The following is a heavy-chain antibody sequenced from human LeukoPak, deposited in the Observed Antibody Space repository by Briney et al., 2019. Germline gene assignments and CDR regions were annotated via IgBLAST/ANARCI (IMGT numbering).Heavy chain of an antibody. CDR1: GFTFSSYW. CDR2: IKEDGSEE. Sequence: PGGSLRLSCTASGFTFSSYWMSWVRQAPGKGLEWVANIKEDGSEEYYVDSVTGRFTVSRDNAKNSLYLQMNSLRAEDTAVYYCARVGVITMVRGVFDYWGQGTLVTVSS. D-gene: IGHD3-10*01. V-gene: IGHV3-7*01. CDR3: ARVGVITMVRGVFDY. J-gene: IGHJ4*02.